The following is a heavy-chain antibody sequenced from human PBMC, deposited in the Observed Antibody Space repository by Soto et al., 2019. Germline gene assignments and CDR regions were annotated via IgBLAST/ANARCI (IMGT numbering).Heavy chain of an antibody. J-gene: IGHJ3*02. CDR2: INHSGST. V-gene: IGHV4-34*01. CDR1: GGSFSGYY. Sequence: QVQLQQWGAGLLKPSETLSLTCAVYGGSFSGYYWSWIRQPPGKGLEWIGEINHSGSTNYNPSLKSRVTISVDTSQNQFSLKLSSVTAADTAVYYCAGRFVPGPVVPYAFDIWGQGTMVTVSS. D-gene: IGHD3-10*02. CDR3: AGRFVPGPVVPYAFDI.